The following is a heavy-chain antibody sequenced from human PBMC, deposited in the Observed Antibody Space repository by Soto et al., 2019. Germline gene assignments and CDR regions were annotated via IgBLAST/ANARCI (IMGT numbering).Heavy chain of an antibody. CDR1: GFTFSSYW. J-gene: IGHJ3*02. D-gene: IGHD1-26*01. Sequence: EVQLVESGGDLVQPGGSLRLSCVASGFTFSSYWMAWVRQAPGKGLEWVANIKEDGSERYYADSVKGRFTISRDNAKNSLYLQMNSLTAEDTAMYYCAGRIFDIWGQGTMVTVSS. V-gene: IGHV3-7*01. CDR3: AGRIFDI. CDR2: IKEDGSER.